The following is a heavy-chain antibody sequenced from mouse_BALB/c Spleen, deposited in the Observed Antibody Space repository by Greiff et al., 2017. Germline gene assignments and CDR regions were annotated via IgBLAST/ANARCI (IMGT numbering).Heavy chain of an antibody. Sequence: QVQLKESGPGLVQPSQSLSITCTVSGFSLTSYGVHWVRQSPGKGLEWLGVIWSGGSTDYNAAFISRLSISKDNSKSQVFFKMNSLQANDTAIYCCASYSSSYWYFDVWGAGTTVTVSS. J-gene: IGHJ1*01. CDR1: GFSLTSYG. V-gene: IGHV2-2*02. CDR2: IWSGGST. D-gene: IGHD1-1*01. CDR3: ASYSSSYWYFDV.